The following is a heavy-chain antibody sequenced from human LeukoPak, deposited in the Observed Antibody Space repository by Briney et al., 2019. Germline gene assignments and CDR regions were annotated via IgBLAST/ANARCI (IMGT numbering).Heavy chain of an antibody. CDR2: IYSSGSA. J-gene: IGHJ5*02. CDR1: GGSISNNF. CDR3: AKRAITTAGNLWFDP. D-gene: IGHD6-13*01. V-gene: IGHV4-59*08. Sequence: SETLSLTCTVSGGSISNNFWGWIRQPPGKGLEYIAYIYSSGSANYNPSLESRVTISIGTSKNQFSLKLSSVTAADTAVYYCAKRAITTAGNLWFDPWGQGALVTVSS.